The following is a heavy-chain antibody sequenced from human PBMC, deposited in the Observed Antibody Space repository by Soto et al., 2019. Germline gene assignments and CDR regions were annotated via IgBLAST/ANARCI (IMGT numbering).Heavy chain of an antibody. D-gene: IGHD3-3*02. CDR2: INAGSGNT. CDR1: GYTFSAYT. J-gene: IGHJ3*02. V-gene: IGHV1-3*01. Sequence: ASVKVSCKATGYTFSAYTMNWVRQAPGQSLEWMGWINAGSGNTKYSQNLQGRVSITRDTSASTVYMELTGLTSEDTAVYYCARDTETLGPRANDALGIWGQGTMVTVSS. CDR3: ARDTETLGPRANDALGI.